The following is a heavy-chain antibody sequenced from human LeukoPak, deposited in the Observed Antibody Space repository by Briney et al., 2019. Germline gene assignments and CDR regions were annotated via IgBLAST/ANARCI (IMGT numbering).Heavy chain of an antibody. CDR3: ARVSQIYGSGSYNYFDY. D-gene: IGHD3-10*01. V-gene: IGHV3-7*03. J-gene: IGHJ4*02. CDR2: IKQDGSEK. CDR1: GFTFSSYW. Sequence: GGSLRLSCAASGFTFSSYWMSWVRQAPGKGLEWVANIKQDGSEKYHVDSVKGRFTISRDNAKNSLYLQMNSLRAEDTAVYYCARVSQIYGSGSYNYFDYWGLGTLVTVSS.